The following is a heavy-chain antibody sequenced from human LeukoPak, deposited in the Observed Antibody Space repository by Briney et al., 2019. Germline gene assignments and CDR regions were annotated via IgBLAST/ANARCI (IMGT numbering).Heavy chain of an antibody. CDR1: GFTFSSYW. CDR3: ARVDPPLFLPSMIVVVTPDY. J-gene: IGHJ4*02. Sequence: PGGSLRLSCAASGFTFSSYWMSWVRQAPGKGLEWVANIKQDGSEKYYVDSVKGRFTISRDNAKNSLYLQMNSLRAEDTAVYYCARVDPPLFLPSMIVVVTPDYWGQGTLVTVSS. CDR2: IKQDGSEK. D-gene: IGHD3-22*01. V-gene: IGHV3-7*03.